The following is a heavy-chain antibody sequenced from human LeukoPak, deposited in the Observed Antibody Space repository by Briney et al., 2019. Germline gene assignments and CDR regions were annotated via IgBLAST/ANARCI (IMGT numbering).Heavy chain of an antibody. J-gene: IGHJ4*02. CDR2: INAGNSQT. CDR1: GYDFTAYW. V-gene: IGHV5-51*01. D-gene: IGHD5-24*01. Sequence: GESLKISCKGSGYDFTAYWIAWVRQRPGKGLEWMGNINAGNSQTTDSPSFQGQVTISVDKSISTAYLQLRSLKASDTAIYYCARHYSYNWFGYWGQGSPVPSPQ. CDR3: ARHYSYNWFGY.